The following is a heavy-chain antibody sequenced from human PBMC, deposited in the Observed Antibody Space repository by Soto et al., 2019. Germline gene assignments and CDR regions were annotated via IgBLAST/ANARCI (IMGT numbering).Heavy chain of an antibody. D-gene: IGHD5-12*01. V-gene: IGHV5-51*01. J-gene: IGHJ4*02. CDR2: IYPGDSDT. CDR1: GYSFTSYW. CDR3: ARGTREKMATIPYYFDY. Sequence: PGESLKISCQGSGYSFTSYWIGWVRQMPGKGLEWMGIIYPGDSDTRYSPSFQGQVTISADKSISTAYLQWSSLKASDTAMYYCARGTREKMATIPYYFDYWGQGTLVTVSS.